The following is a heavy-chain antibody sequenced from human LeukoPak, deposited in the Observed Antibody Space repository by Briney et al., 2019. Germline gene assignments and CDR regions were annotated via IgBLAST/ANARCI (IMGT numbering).Heavy chain of an antibody. D-gene: IGHD6-13*01. V-gene: IGHV3-9*01. Sequence: GGSLRLFCAASGVTFDDYAMHSVRQAPGKGLEWVSGISWNSGSIGYADSVKGRFTISRDNAKNSLYLQMNSLRAEDTALYYCARVKTAAGDYYFDYWGQGTLVTVSS. CDR1: GVTFDDYA. J-gene: IGHJ4*02. CDR3: ARVKTAAGDYYFDY. CDR2: ISWNSGSI.